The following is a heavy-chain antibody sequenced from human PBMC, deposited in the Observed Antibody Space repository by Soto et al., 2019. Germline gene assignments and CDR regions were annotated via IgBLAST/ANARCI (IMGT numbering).Heavy chain of an antibody. D-gene: IGHD6-13*01. V-gene: IGHV1-18*01. Sequence: ASVKVSCKASGYTFTSYGISWVRQAPGQGLEWMGWISAYNGNTNYAQKLQGRVTMTTDTSTSTAYMELRSLRSDDTAVYYCASATYPISSSWYDYWGQGNLVTVSS. CDR2: ISAYNGNT. CDR3: ASATYPISSSWYDY. J-gene: IGHJ4*02. CDR1: GYTFTSYG.